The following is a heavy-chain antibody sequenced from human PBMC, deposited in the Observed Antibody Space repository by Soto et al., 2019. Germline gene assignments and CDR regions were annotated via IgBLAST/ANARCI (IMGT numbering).Heavy chain of an antibody. V-gene: IGHV3-23*01. D-gene: IGHD6-19*01. CDR2: ISGSAGNT. Sequence: EVQLLESGGGLVQPGGSLRLSCAASGFTFSSYGMSWVRQAPGKGLEWVSAISGSAGNTYYADSVKGRFTVSRDNSKNTLYLQMNSLRVEDTAVYYCAKTVPPQWLVDGYWGQGTLVTVSS. CDR1: GFTFSSYG. CDR3: AKTVPPQWLVDGY. J-gene: IGHJ4*02.